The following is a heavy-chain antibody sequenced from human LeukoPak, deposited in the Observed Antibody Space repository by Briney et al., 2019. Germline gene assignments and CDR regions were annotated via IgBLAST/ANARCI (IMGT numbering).Heavy chain of an antibody. V-gene: IGHV4-59*08. CDR1: GFTFSNYD. J-gene: IGHJ4*02. CDR2: MYYSGST. Sequence: PGGSLRLSCAASGFTFSNYDMNWVRQPPGKGLEWIGSMYYSGSTYYNPSLRSRVTISVDTSKNQFSLKLSSVTAADTAVYYCARHLRGVMTCFDYWGRGTRVTVSS. CDR3: ARHLRGVMTCFDY. D-gene: IGHD2-21*02.